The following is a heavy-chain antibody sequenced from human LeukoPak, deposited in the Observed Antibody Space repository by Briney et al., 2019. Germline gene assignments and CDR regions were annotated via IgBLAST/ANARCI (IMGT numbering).Heavy chain of an antibody. CDR3: ARTGSASFDY. D-gene: IGHD3-10*01. CDR2: IYDSGNT. V-gene: IGHV4-59*08. Sequence: SETLSLTCTVSGGSVSSWYWGWIRQPPGKGLEWIGYIYDSGNTKYNPSLKSRVTISVDTSKNQFSLKLSSVTAADTAVYYCARTGSASFDYWGQGTLVTVSS. CDR1: GGSVSSWY. J-gene: IGHJ4*02.